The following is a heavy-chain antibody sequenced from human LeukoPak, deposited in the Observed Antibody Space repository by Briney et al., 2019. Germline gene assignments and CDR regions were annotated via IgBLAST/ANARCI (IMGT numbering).Heavy chain of an antibody. CDR1: RFTFSNYW. CDR3: AKAPVTTCSGAYCYPFDY. V-gene: IGHV3-7*03. J-gene: IGHJ4*02. CDR2: VNQDGSVK. Sequence: GGSLRLSCAASRFTFSNYWISWVRQAPGKGLEWVAHVNQDGSVKYYVESVKGRFSISRDNAKNSLYLQMNSLRGEDAAVYYCAKAPVTTCSGAYCYPFDYWGQGTLVTVSS. D-gene: IGHD2-21*01.